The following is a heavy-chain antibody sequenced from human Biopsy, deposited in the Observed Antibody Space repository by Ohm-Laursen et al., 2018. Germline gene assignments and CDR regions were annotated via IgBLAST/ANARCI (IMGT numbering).Heavy chain of an antibody. D-gene: IGHD4/OR15-4a*01. J-gene: IGHJ3*01. CDR2: FSHTGTT. Sequence: SDTLSLTCAVDGGSFSGYDWTWIRQPPGKGLEWVGEFSHTGTTIYNPSLKSRLTISADKSKNHFSLRLTSVTAADTATYFCARGPYGDNAGAFDVWGQGTVVTVSS. CDR3: ARGPYGDNAGAFDV. V-gene: IGHV4-34*01. CDR1: GGSFSGYD.